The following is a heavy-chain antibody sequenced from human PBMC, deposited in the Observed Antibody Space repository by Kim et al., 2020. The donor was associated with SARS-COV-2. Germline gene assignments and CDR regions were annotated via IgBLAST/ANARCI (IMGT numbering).Heavy chain of an antibody. CDR2: INSDGSST. J-gene: IGHJ3*02. Sequence: GGSLRLSCAASGFTFSSSWMHWVRQAPGKGLVWVSRINSDGSSTSYADSVKGRFTISRDNAKNTLYLQMNSLRAEDTAVYYCARAPTLGLVGMVRGVNDAFGIWGQGTMVTVSS. V-gene: IGHV3-74*01. D-gene: IGHD3-10*01. CDR1: GFTFSSSW. CDR3: ARAPTLGLVGMVRGVNDAFGI.